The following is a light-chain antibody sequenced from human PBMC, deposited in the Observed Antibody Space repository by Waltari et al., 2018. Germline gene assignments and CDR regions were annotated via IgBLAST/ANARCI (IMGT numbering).Light chain of an antibody. CDR3: YSYAGDINFGV. CDR1: AGVIGPYNF. Sequence: QSALPHPAPLSGFPGRSTTIPALGSAGVIGPYNFSPWYQHHPGKAPNLIIYEGTKRPSGSSDRFSASKSGNTASLTISGLKAEDEADYYCYSYAGDINFGVFGSGTRVTVL. J-gene: IGLJ1*01. V-gene: IGLV2-23*03. CDR2: EGT.